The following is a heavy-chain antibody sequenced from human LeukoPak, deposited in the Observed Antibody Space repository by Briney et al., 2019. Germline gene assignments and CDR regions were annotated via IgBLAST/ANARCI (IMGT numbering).Heavy chain of an antibody. Sequence: GGSLRLSCAASGFTFRSYGMQWVRQAPGKGLEWVAIISYDGSVKYYGDSVRGRFSISRDNAKNSLYLQMNSLRAEDTAVYYCARSVSSRFTSPRRPYYFDYWGQGTLVTVSS. CDR1: GFTFRSYG. CDR3: ARSVSSRFTSPRRPYYFDY. D-gene: IGHD3-10*01. J-gene: IGHJ4*02. CDR2: ISYDGSVK. V-gene: IGHV3-30*03.